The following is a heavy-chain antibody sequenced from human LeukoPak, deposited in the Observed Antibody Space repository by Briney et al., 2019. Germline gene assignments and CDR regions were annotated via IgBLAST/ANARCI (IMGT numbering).Heavy chain of an antibody. CDR1: GGSISSGGYY. J-gene: IGHJ5*02. CDR2: IYYSGST. V-gene: IGHV4-31*03. CDR3: ARLNYYDSSGYQTWFDP. Sequence: SQTLSLTCTVSGGSISSGGYYWSWIRQHPGKGLEWIGYIYYSGSTYYNPSLKSRVTISVDTSKNQFSLKLSSVTAADTAVYHCARLNYYDSSGYQTWFDPWGQGTLVTVSS. D-gene: IGHD3-22*01.